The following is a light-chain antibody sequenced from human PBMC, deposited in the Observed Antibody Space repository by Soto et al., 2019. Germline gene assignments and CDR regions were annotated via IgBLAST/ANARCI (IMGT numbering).Light chain of an antibody. CDR3: MQGTHWPPYT. V-gene: IGKV2-30*01. Sequence: DVLMTQSPLSLPVTLGQPASISCWSSRSLAYIDGNTYLNWFQQMPGQSPRRLIYNVSNRDSGVPDRFSGSGSGTAFTLKISRVEAEDVSVYYCMQGTHWPPYTFGQGTKLELK. CDR2: NVS. J-gene: IGKJ2*01. CDR1: RSLAYIDGNTY.